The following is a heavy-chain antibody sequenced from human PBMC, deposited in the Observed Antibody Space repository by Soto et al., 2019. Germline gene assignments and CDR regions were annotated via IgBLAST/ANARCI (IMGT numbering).Heavy chain of an antibody. Sequence: ASVKVSCKASGYTFTVYYMHWVRQAPGQGLEWMGWINPNSGGTNYAQKFQGWVTMTRDTSISTAYMELSRLRSDDTAVYYCARAPNSSGWYDYWGQGTLVTVSS. CDR1: GYTFTVYY. CDR2: INPNSGGT. V-gene: IGHV1-2*04. CDR3: ARAPNSSGWYDY. J-gene: IGHJ4*02. D-gene: IGHD6-19*01.